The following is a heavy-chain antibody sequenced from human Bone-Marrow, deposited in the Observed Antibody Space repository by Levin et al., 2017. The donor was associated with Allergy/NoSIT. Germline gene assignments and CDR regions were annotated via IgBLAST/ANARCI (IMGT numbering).Heavy chain of an antibody. CDR2: IYPGDSDT. Sequence: GGSLRLSCKGSGYSFTSYWIGWVRQMPGKGLEWMGIIYPGDSDTRYSPSFQGQVTISADKSISTAYLQWSSLKASDTAMYYCASTYSSSLKDYYYYGMDVWGQGTTVTVSS. CDR1: GYSFTSYW. J-gene: IGHJ6*02. V-gene: IGHV5-51*01. D-gene: IGHD6-13*01. CDR3: ASTYSSSLKDYYYYGMDV.